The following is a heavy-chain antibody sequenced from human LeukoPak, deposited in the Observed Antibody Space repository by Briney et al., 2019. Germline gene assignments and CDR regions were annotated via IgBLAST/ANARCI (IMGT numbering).Heavy chain of an antibody. V-gene: IGHV3-23*01. CDR2: ITGSGGNT. Sequence: PGGSLRLSCAASGFTFSNYAMSWVRQAPGKGLEWVSAITGSGGNTYYADSVKGRFTISRDNSKNTVFLQMNSLTAGGTAVYYWAKWGDYDVLAGYYVSDYWGQGTLVTVSS. CDR1: GFTFSNYA. D-gene: IGHD3-9*01. J-gene: IGHJ4*02. CDR3: AKWGDYDVLAGYYVSDY.